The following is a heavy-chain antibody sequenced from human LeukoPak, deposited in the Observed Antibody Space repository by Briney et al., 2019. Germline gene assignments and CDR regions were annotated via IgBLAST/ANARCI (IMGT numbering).Heavy chain of an antibody. D-gene: IGHD3-10*01. CDR3: ARARGGPSDLWFGELSSIGGATDFDY. CDR2: ISAYNGNT. CDR1: GYTFTSYG. V-gene: IGHV1-18*01. Sequence: ASVKVSCKASGYTFTSYGISWVRQAPGQGLEWMGWISAYNGNTNYAQKLQGRVTMTTDTSTSTAYMELRSLRSDDTAVYYYARARGGPSDLWFGELSSIGGATDFDYWGQGTLVTVSS. J-gene: IGHJ4*02.